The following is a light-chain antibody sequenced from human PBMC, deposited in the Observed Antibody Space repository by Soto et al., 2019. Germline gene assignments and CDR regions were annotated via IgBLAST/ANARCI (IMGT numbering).Light chain of an antibody. CDR3: QQTFSAPIT. CDR1: QTVITY. CDR2: AAS. J-gene: IGKJ5*01. Sequence: GDIASIACRASQTVITYLNWYQQNPGKAPTLLIFAASSLQSAVPPRFSGAGSETDFTLTINGLQPEDFATYYCQQTFSAPITFGQGTRLEIK. V-gene: IGKV1-39*01.